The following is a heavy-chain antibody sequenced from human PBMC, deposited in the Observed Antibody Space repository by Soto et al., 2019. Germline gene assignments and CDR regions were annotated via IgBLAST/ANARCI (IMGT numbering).Heavy chain of an antibody. CDR1: GFTFSDYY. CDR2: ISSSGRTI. D-gene: IGHD2-8*01. J-gene: IGHJ6*03. V-gene: IGHV3-11*01. Sequence: QVQLVESGGGLVKPGGSLRLSCAASGFTFSDYYMSWIRQAPGKGLEWVSYISSSGRTIYYADSVKGPFTISGDSAKNSLNLQLNSLRAEDTAVYYCASPRTIRYYYYMDVWGKGTSVTVSS. CDR3: ASPRTIRYYYYMDV.